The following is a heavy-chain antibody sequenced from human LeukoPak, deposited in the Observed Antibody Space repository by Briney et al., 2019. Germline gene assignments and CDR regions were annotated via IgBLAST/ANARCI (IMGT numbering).Heavy chain of an antibody. V-gene: IGHV1-2*02. CDR1: GYTFTGYY. CDR2: INPNSGGT. D-gene: IGHD3-22*01. Sequence: ASVKVSCKASGYTFTGYYMHWVRQAPGQGLEWMGWINPNSGGTNYAQKFQGGVTMTRDTSISTAYMELSRLRSDDTAVYYCARGDADSSGYAPGWGQGTLVTVSS. J-gene: IGHJ4*02. CDR3: ARGDADSSGYAPG.